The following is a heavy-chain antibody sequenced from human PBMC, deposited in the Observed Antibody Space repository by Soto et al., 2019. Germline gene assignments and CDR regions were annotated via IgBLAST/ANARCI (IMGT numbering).Heavy chain of an antibody. Sequence: GGSMRLSCAASGFTFSTYPMSWVRQAPGKGLEWVSAINSDGSDSTHADSVKGRFTISRDNAKNTLYLQMNSLRAEDTAVYFCVRDDPGLGMDYWGLGTLVTVSS. CDR1: GFTFSTYP. CDR3: VRDDPGLGMDY. J-gene: IGHJ4*02. V-gene: IGHV3-74*01. D-gene: IGHD1-26*01. CDR2: INSDGSDS.